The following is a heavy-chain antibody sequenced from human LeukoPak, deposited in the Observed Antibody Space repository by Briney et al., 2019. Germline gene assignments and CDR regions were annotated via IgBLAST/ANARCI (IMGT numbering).Heavy chain of an antibody. CDR3: ARDDSDWNYVVFDY. CDR1: GFTFSSYS. Sequence: PGGSLRLSCAASGFTFSSYSMNWVRQAPGKGLEWVSSISGSSNYIYYSDSLKGRLTISRDNAKNSLYLQMNSLRAGDTAVYYCARDDSDWNYVVFDYWGQGTLVTVSS. V-gene: IGHV3-21*01. D-gene: IGHD1-7*01. J-gene: IGHJ4*02. CDR2: ISGSSNYI.